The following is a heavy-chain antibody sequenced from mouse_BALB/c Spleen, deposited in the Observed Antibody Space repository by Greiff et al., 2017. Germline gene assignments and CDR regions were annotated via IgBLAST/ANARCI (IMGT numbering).Heavy chain of an antibody. D-gene: IGHD1-1*01. CDR3: ARESYEPLAY. CDR1: GYSITSGYY. V-gene: IGHV3-6*02. Sequence: VQLKESGPGLVKPSQSLSLTCSVTGYSITSGYYWNWIRQFPGNKLEWMGYISYDGSNNYNPSLKNRISITRDTSKNQFFLKLNSVTTEDTATYYCARESYEPLAYWGQGTLVTVSA. J-gene: IGHJ3*01. CDR2: ISYDGSN.